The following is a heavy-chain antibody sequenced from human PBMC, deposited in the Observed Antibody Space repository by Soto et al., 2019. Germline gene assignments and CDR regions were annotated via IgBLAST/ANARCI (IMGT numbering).Heavy chain of an antibody. J-gene: IGHJ4*02. Sequence: GGSLRLSCAASGFTFSSYSMNWVRQAPGKGLEWVSSISSSSSYIYYADSVKGRFTISRDNAKNSLYLQMNSLRAEDTAVYYCARDVEAYYGSGSSGSVYWGQGTLVTVSS. CDR2: ISSSSSYI. D-gene: IGHD3-10*01. CDR1: GFTFSSYS. V-gene: IGHV3-21*01. CDR3: ARDVEAYYGSGSSGSVY.